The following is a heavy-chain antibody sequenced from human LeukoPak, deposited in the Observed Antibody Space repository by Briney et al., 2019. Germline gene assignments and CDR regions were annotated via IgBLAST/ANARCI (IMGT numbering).Heavy chain of an antibody. CDR2: ISSSSSTI. V-gene: IGHV3-48*01. Sequence: GGSLRLSCAASGFTFSSYSMNWVRQAPGKGLEWVSYISSSSSTIYYADSVKGRFTISRDNSKNTLYLQMNSLRAEDTAVYYCARDRAYYDILTGYYMWGQGTLVTVSS. D-gene: IGHD3-9*01. CDR3: ARDRAYYDILTGYYM. J-gene: IGHJ4*02. CDR1: GFTFSSYS.